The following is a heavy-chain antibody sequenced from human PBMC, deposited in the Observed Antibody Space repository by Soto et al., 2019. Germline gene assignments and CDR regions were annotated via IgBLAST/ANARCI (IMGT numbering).Heavy chain of an antibody. J-gene: IGHJ4*02. V-gene: IGHV3-74*01. D-gene: IGHD3-9*01. CDR2: IDSDGSST. CDR3: ARQWTNYYILTGYFQYYFDY. Sequence: GGSLRLSCAASGFTFSSYWMHWVRQTPEKGLVWVSHIDSDGSSTTYADSVKGRFTISRDNAKNTLYLQMNSLRAEDTAVYYCARQWTNYYILTGYFQYYFDYWGQGTLVTVSS. CDR1: GFTFSSYW.